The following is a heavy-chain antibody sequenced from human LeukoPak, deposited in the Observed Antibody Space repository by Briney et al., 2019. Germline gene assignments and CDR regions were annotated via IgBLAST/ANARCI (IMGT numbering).Heavy chain of an antibody. CDR1: EFIFDNYA. J-gene: IGHJ5*02. Sequence: PGGSLRLSCAASEFIFDNYAMSWVRQAPGKGLEWVSAVTGNGGSTYYADSVMGRFTISRDNSKNTLFLQMNSLRAEDSAVYYCAKAVGPSGYYPASWGQGTLVTVSS. D-gene: IGHD3-22*01. CDR3: AKAVGPSGYYPAS. CDR2: VTGNGGST. V-gene: IGHV3-23*01.